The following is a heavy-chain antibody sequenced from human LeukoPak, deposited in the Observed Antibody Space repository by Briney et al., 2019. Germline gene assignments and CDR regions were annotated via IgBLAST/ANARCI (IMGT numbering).Heavy chain of an antibody. Sequence: GGSLRLSCAASGFTFSHYEVYWVRQAPGKGLEWVSYISPTGSTMYYADSVKGRFTISRDNAKNSLYLQMNSLRADDTAVYYCATLTVASPFEYWGQGALVTVSS. J-gene: IGHJ4*02. D-gene: IGHD5-12*01. CDR1: GFTFSHYE. CDR3: ATLTVASPFEY. CDR2: ISPTGSTM. V-gene: IGHV3-48*03.